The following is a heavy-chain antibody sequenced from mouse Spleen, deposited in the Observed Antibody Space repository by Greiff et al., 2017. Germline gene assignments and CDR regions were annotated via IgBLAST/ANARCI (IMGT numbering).Heavy chain of an antibody. D-gene: IGHD1-1*01. CDR1: GFSLTNYA. CDR3: ARNYHYYGSSYGYFDV. J-gene: IGHJ1*01. Sequence: VMLVESGPGLVAPSQSLSITCTVSGFSLTNYAVHWVRQSPGKGLEWLGVIWSDGSTDYNAAFISRLSISKDNSKSQVFFKMNSLQADDTAIYYCARNYHYYGSSYGYFDVWGAGTTVTVSS. CDR2: IWSDGST. V-gene: IGHV2-4-1*01.